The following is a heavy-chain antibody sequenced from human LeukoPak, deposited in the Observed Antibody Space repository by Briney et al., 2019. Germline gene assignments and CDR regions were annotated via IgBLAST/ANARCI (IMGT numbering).Heavy chain of an antibody. V-gene: IGHV1-2*02. Sequence: ASVKVSCKASGYTFTGYYMHWVRQAPGQGLEWMGWINPNSGGTNYAQKFQGRVTMTRDTSISTAYMELSRLRSDDTAVYYCARGYYGSGSFPYTWFDPWGQGTLVTVSS. CDR1: GYTFTGYY. J-gene: IGHJ5*02. CDR2: INPNSGGT. CDR3: ARGYYGSGSFPYTWFDP. D-gene: IGHD3-10*01.